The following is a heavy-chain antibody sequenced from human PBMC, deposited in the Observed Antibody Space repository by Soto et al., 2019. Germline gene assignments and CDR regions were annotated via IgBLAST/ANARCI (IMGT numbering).Heavy chain of an antibody. CDR2: INPNSGGT. D-gene: IGHD3-3*01. Sequence: GASVKVSCKASGYTFTGYYMHWVRQAPGQGLEWMGWINPNSGGTNYAQKFQGWVTMTRDTSISTAYMELSRLRSDDAAVYYCARGGGGEYYDFWSGYSPSKTYYYYGMDVWGQGTTVTVSS. J-gene: IGHJ6*02. V-gene: IGHV1-2*04. CDR3: ARGGGGEYYDFWSGYSPSKTYYYYGMDV. CDR1: GYTFTGYY.